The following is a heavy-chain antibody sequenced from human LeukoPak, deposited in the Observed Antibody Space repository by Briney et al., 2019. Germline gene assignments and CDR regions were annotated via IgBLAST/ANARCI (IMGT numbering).Heavy chain of an antibody. V-gene: IGHV3-66*01. CDR1: GFTVSSNY. CDR3: ARDDYYDSSGSDY. D-gene: IGHD3-22*01. J-gene: IGHJ4*02. CDR2: IYSDGST. Sequence: PGGSLRLSCAASGFTVSSNYMSWVRQAPGKGLEWVSVIYSDGSTYYADSVKGRFTISRDNSKNTLYLQMNSLRAEDTAVYYCARDDYYDSSGSDYWGQGTLVTVSS.